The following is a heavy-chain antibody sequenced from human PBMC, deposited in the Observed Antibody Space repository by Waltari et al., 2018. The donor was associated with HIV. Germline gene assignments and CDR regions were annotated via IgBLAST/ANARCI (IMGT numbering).Heavy chain of an antibody. D-gene: IGHD2-21*02. Sequence: EVQLLESVGGLVQPGGSLRLSCAASGFTFSTCAVRWVRQAPGKGLELVSVISGDGSTYCADSVKVRFIISRDNSKRTVYLQMNDLRAEDTALYYCAKIVVVAGTSADFWGQGVVVTVSS. V-gene: IGHV3-23*01. CDR1: GFTFSTCA. J-gene: IGHJ4*02. CDR3: AKIVVVAGTSADF. CDR2: ISGDGST.